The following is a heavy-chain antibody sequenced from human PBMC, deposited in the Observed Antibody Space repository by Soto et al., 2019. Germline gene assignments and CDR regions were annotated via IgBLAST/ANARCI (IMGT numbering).Heavy chain of an antibody. Sequence: GSLSVSCAASRFTFSRYAMSWVRQAPGQGLELVSGISGSGDRTYYADSVKARFTISRDNAKNTLYLQMRSLRVEDTALYYCAKDYDAVPANIYGGHFDCWGQGTPATVSS. V-gene: IGHV3-23*01. CDR3: AKDYDAVPANIYGGHFDC. CDR2: ISGSGDRT. D-gene: IGHD2-2*01. CDR1: RFTFSRYA. J-gene: IGHJ4*02.